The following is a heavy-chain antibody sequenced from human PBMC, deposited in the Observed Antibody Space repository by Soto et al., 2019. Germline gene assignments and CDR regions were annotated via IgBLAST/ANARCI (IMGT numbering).Heavy chain of an antibody. V-gene: IGHV3-66*01. CDR1: GFTVSSNY. CDR2: IYSGGST. Sequence: PGGSLRLSCAASGFTVSSNYMSWVRQAPGKGLEWVSVIYSGGSTYYADSVKGRFTISRDNSKNTLYLQMNSLRAEDTAVYYCARALRYFDWSPNAFDIWGQGTMVTVSS. CDR3: ARALRYFDWSPNAFDI. J-gene: IGHJ3*02. D-gene: IGHD3-9*01.